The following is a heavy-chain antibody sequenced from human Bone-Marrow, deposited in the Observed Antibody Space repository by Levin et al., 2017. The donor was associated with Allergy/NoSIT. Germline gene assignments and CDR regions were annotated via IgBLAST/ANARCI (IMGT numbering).Heavy chain of an antibody. CDR3: AKWAGVSDPNFMGPFDH. Sequence: HAGGSLRLSCAASGFTFSSHAMSWVRQAPGKGLEWVSYITGSGGSTYYADSVKGRFTISRDNSKNTLFLQMNSLRAEDTAVFYCAKWAGVSDPNFMGPFDHWGQGTLVTVSS. D-gene: IGHD6-13*01. CDR2: ITGSGGST. V-gene: IGHV3-23*01. J-gene: IGHJ4*02. CDR1: GFTFSSHA.